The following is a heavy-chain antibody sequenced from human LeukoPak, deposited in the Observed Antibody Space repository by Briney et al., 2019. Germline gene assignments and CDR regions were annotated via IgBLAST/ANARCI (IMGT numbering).Heavy chain of an antibody. V-gene: IGHV3-30*01. D-gene: IGHD3-22*01. J-gene: IGHJ4*02. CDR2: ISYDGTNK. Sequence: GRSLRLSCAASGFTFSSYAMHWVRQAPGKGLEWVALISYDGTNKFYEDSVKGRFTISRDNSKNTLFLQVNSLRAEDTAVYYCARDLTGWGESSGYSDYWDQGTLVTVSS. CDR1: GFTFSSYA. CDR3: ARDLTGWGESSGYSDY.